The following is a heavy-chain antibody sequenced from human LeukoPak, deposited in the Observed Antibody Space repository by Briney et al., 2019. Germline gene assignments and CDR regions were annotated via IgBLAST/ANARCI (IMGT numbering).Heavy chain of an antibody. CDR3: AELGITMIGDV. CDR1: GFTFSSYA. Sequence: RPGGSLRLSCAASGFTFSSYAMSWVRRAPGKGLKWVSATSGSGGSTYYADSVKGRFTISRDNAKNALYLQMNSLRAEDTAVYYCAELGITMIGDVWGKGTTVTISS. CDR2: TSGSGGST. J-gene: IGHJ6*04. V-gene: IGHV3-23*01. D-gene: IGHD3-10*02.